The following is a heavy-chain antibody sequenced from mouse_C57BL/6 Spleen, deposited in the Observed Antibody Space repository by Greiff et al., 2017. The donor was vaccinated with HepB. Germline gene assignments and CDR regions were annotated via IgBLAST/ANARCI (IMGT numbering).Heavy chain of an antibody. V-gene: IGHV1-80*01. D-gene: IGHD1-1*01. CDR3: AREAYGSSYDDDYCDY. CDR1: GYAFSSYW. Sequence: VQLQQSGAELVKPGASVKISCKASGYAFSSYWMNWVKQRPGKGLEWIGQIYPGDGDTNYNGKFKGKATLTAEKSSSTAYMQLSSLTSEDSAVYFCAREAYGSSYDDDYCDYWGQGTTLTVSS. J-gene: IGHJ2*01. CDR2: IYPGDGDT.